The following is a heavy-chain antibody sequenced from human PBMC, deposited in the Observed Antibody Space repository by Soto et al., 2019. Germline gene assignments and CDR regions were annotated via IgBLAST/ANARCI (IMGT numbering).Heavy chain of an antibody. J-gene: IGHJ6*02. CDR3: ARDGRLLGFGELLTLDV. V-gene: IGHV1-69*13. CDR1: RGTFSSYA. D-gene: IGHD3-10*01. CDR2: IIPICGTA. Sequence: GASVKVSCQASRGTFSSYAISWVRQAPGQGREWMGGIIPICGTANYAQKFQGRVTITADETTSTATMELSSLRSEDTAVYYCARDGRLLGFGELLTLDVWGQGTTVTVSS.